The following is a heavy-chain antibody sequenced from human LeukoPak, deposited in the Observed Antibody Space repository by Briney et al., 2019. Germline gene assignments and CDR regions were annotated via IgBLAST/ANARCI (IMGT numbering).Heavy chain of an antibody. D-gene: IGHD1-7*01. Sequence: GQSLRLSCATSGFTFSSYALTWVRQAPGVGLEWVSSISVSGDTTYYADSVKGRFTISRDNSTNTLYLQMNSLRTEDTAVYYCAKAPQNWNYARGYFDCRGPRTPVPASS. CDR2: ISVSGDTT. CDR3: AKAPQNWNYARGYFDC. V-gene: IGHV3-23*01. J-gene: IGHJ5*01. CDR1: GFTFSSYA.